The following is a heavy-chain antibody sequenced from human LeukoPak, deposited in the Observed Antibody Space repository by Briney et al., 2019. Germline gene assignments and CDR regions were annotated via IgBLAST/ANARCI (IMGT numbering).Heavy chain of an antibody. CDR2: ICYDGRNE. CDR1: GFTFSTYG. V-gene: IGHV3-33*01. CDR3: AREPSSGSVSSWYPLDY. D-gene: IGHD6-13*01. Sequence: PGGSLRLSCAASGFTFSTYGMHWVRQAPGKGLEWVAVICYDGRNEYYADSVKGRFTISRDNSENTLYLQMNSLRAEDTAVYYCAREPSSGSVSSWYPLDYWGQGTLVTVSS. J-gene: IGHJ4*02.